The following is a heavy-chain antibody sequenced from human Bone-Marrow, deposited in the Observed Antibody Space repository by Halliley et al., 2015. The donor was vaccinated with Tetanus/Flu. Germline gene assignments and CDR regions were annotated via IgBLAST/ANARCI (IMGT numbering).Heavy chain of an antibody. J-gene: IGHJ4*02. Sequence: GKGLEWIGETFHSGGTNYNPSYKSRVSISADKSENQISLPFNSVAAADTAVYFCVGNGYSSLEKWGQGILVTVSS. CDR2: TFHSGGT. CDR3: VGNGYSSLEK. D-gene: IGHD5-18*01. V-gene: IGHV4-4*01.